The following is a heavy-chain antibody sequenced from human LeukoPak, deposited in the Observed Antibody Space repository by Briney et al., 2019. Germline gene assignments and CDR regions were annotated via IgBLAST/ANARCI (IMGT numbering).Heavy chain of an antibody. CDR3: VRLRRNSDTSGFYYYYDY. V-gene: IGHV3-21*01. CDR2: ISVRSNYI. Sequence: GGSLRLSCAASGYTFGSYSINWVRQGPGKGLEWVSSISVRSNYIYYADSVRGRFSISRDDARDSLYLQMNSLRAEDTAVYYCVRLRRNSDTSGFYYYYDYWGQGTLVTVSS. CDR1: GYTFGSYS. J-gene: IGHJ4*02. D-gene: IGHD3-22*01.